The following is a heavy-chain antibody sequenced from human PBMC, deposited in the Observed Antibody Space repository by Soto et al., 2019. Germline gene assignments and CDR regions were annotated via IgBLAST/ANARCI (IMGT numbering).Heavy chain of an antibody. Sequence: QVQLQESGPGLVKPSQTLSLTCPVSGGSISSGGYYWSWIRQHPGKGLEWIGYIYYSGSTYYNPSLKSRVTRSVDTSKNQFSLKLSSVTAADTAVYYCARDLSGYGPLSWFDPWGQGTLVTVSS. J-gene: IGHJ5*02. CDR2: IYYSGST. CDR3: ARDLSGYGPLSWFDP. V-gene: IGHV4-31*03. D-gene: IGHD5-12*01. CDR1: GGSISSGGYY.